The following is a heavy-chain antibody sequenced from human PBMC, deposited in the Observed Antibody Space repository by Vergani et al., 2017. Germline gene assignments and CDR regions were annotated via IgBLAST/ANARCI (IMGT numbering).Heavy chain of an antibody. J-gene: IGHJ4*02. CDR2: ISSSSSYT. D-gene: IGHD4-17*01. CDR3: ARDRYGDYSFDH. Sequence: EVQLVESGGGLVQPGGSLRLSCAASGFTFISHTMNWVRQAPGKGLEWVSSISSSSSYTYYADSVKGRFTISRDNAKNSLYLQMNSLRAEDTAVYYCARDRYGDYSFDHWGQGTLVTVSS. CDR1: GFTFISHT. V-gene: IGHV3-21*01.